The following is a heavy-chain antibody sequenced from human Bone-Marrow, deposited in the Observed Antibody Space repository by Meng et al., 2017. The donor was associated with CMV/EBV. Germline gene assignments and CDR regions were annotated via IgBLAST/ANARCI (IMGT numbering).Heavy chain of an antibody. V-gene: IGHV3-66*02. J-gene: IGHJ4*02. Sequence: GGSLRLSCAASGFTFSSYVMTWVRQAPGKGLEWVSVIYSGGTTYYADSVKGRFTVSRDTSKNTLYLQMNGLIDEDTAVYYCTRDTSWSSSYWGQGTLVTVSS. CDR1: GFTFSSYV. CDR3: TRDTSWSSSY. CDR2: IYSGGTT. D-gene: IGHD6-6*01.